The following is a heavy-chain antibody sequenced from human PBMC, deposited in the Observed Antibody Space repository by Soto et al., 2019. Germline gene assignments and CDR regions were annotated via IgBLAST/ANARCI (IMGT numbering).Heavy chain of an antibody. J-gene: IGHJ4*02. CDR3: AHRKSIAVAVLFDY. D-gene: IGHD6-19*01. V-gene: IGHV2-5*02. CDR2: IYWDDDK. CDR1: GFSLSTSGVG. Sequence: QITLKESGPTLVKPTQTLTLTCTFSGFSLSTSGVGVGWIRQPPGKALEWLALIYWDDDKRYSPSLKSRLTITKDTSKNQVVLTMTNMDPVDTATYYCAHRKSIAVAVLFDYWGQGTLVTVSS.